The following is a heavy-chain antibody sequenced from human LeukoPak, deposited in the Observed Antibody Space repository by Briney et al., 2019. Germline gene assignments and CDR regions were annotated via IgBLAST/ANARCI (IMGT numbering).Heavy chain of an antibody. CDR3: ARDRGYDY. D-gene: IGHD3-10*01. V-gene: IGHV3-21*01. J-gene: IGHJ4*02. CDR2: ITTSDGNT. Sequence: GGSLRLSCAASGFTFSSYTMSWVRQAPGKGLEWVSTITTSDGNTYYADSVKGRFTISRDNAKNSLYLQMNSLRAEDTAVYYCARDRGYDYWGQGTLVTVSS. CDR1: GFTFSSYT.